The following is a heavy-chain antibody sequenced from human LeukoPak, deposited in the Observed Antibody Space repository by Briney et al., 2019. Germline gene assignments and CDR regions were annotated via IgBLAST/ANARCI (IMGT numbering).Heavy chain of an antibody. V-gene: IGHV3-23*01. CDR1: GFTFSSYA. CDR2: IGDSGVPT. Sequence: SGGSLRLSCAASGFTFSSYAMSWVRQAPGRGLEWVSSIGDSGVPTYYADSVKGRFTISRDNSQNTLYLQMNSLGADDTAVYYCAKVATWTYFDSWGQGTLVTVSS. D-gene: IGHD3/OR15-3a*01. CDR3: AKVATWTYFDS. J-gene: IGHJ4*02.